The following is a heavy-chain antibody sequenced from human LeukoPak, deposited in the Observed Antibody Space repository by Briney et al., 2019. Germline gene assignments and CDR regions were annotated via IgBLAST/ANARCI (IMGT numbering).Heavy chain of an antibody. Sequence: ASVKVSCKASGYDFTDYSIQWVRQAPGQRLEWMGWVNTGNGHTRYSPKFQGRVTIVRDTSARTAYMDLSSLTSEDTALYYCARGQWVGTTQAYYLQYWGQGTLVAVSS. CDR2: VNTGNGHT. CDR1: GYDFTDYS. D-gene: IGHD1-26*01. CDR3: ARGQWVGTTQAYYLQY. J-gene: IGHJ4*02. V-gene: IGHV1-3*04.